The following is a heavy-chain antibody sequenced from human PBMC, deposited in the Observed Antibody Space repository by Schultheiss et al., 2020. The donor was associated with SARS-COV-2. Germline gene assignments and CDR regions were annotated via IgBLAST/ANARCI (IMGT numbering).Heavy chain of an antibody. V-gene: IGHV3-73*01. CDR3: TRPSVVPAAMGY. CDR1: GFTFSGSA. J-gene: IGHJ4*02. D-gene: IGHD2-2*01. Sequence: KVSCAASGFTFSGSAMHWVRQASGKGLEWVGRIRSKANSYATAYAASVKGRFTISRDDSKNTAYLQMNSLKTEDTAVYYCTRPSVVPAAMGYWGQGTLVTVSS. CDR2: IRSKANSYAT.